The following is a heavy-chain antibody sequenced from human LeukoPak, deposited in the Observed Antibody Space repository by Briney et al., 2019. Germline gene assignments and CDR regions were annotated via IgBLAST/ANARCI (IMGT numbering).Heavy chain of an antibody. CDR2: ISSSSSYI. J-gene: IGHJ3*02. CDR1: GFTFSSYS. CDR3: ARDLPLANDAFDI. Sequence: VGSLRLSCAASGFTFSSYSMNWVRQAPGKGLEWVSSISSSSSYIYYADSVKGRFTISRDNAKNSLYLQMNSLRAEDTAVYYCARDLPLANDAFDIWGQGTMVTVSS. D-gene: IGHD3-3*02. V-gene: IGHV3-21*01.